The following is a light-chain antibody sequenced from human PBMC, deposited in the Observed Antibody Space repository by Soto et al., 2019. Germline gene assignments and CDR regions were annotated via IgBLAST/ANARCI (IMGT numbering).Light chain of an antibody. Sequence: QSALTQPASVSGSPGQSITISCTGTSSDVGGYNYVSWYQRHPGKAPKLMIYEVSNRPSGVSNRFSGSKSGNTASLTISGLQAEDEADYYCSSYTSSSPRVVFGGGTKLTVL. J-gene: IGLJ2*01. CDR2: EVS. V-gene: IGLV2-14*01. CDR3: SSYTSSSPRVV. CDR1: SSDVGGYNY.